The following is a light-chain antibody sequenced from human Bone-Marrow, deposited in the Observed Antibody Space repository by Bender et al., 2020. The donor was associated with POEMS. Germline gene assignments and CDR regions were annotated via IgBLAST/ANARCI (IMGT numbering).Light chain of an antibody. Sequence: QSVLTQPPSASGTPGQRVTISCSGGSSNIGSNYVYWYQHLSGTAPKLLIHKDKQRPSGVPDRFSGPKSGTSASLAISGLRSEDDAHYYCATWDDSLSVLVFGGGTKLTVL. CDR1: SSNIGSNY. CDR3: ATWDDSLSVLV. V-gene: IGLV1-47*01. CDR2: KDK. J-gene: IGLJ3*02.